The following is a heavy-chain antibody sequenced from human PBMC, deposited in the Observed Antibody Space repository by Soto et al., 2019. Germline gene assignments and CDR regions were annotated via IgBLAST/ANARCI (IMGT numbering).Heavy chain of an antibody. D-gene: IGHD3-16*02. CDR2: VGGSGDGT. CDR1: GFTFSTYT. Sequence: PGGSLRLSCAASGFTFSTYTMTWVRQAPGKGLEWVSSVGGSGDGTYYADSVKGRFTISRDNSKNTLYLQMNSLRAEDTAIYYCAKAREVTLVRLSLVQWGQGTLVTVSS. CDR3: AKAREVTLVRLSLVQ. J-gene: IGHJ4*01. V-gene: IGHV3-23*01.